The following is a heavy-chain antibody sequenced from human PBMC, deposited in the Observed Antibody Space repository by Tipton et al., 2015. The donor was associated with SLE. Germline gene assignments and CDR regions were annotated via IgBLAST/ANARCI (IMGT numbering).Heavy chain of an antibody. Sequence: TLSLTCTVSGGSISSYYWSWIRQPPGKGLEWIGEINYSGSTNCNPSLKSRVTMSVDTSKNQFSLKLTSVTAADTAVCYCAIDRLSVVQGLIIPLGFFYVMDVWGQATTVTVS. CDR1: GGSISSYY. V-gene: IGHV4-34*09. CDR2: INYSGST. D-gene: IGHD3-10*01. J-gene: IGHJ6*02. CDR3: AIDRLSVVQGLIIPLGFFYVMDV.